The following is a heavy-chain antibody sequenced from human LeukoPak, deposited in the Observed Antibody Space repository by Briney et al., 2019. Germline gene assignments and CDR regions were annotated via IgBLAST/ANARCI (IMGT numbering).Heavy chain of an antibody. CDR1: GGSFSGYY. J-gene: IGHJ5*02. D-gene: IGHD2-21*02. CDR2: INHSGST. CDR3: ARGGSGMVVTAISIGHSFDP. V-gene: IGHV4-34*01. Sequence: SETLSLTCAVYGGSFSGYYWSWIRQPPGKGLEWIGEINHSGSTNYNPSLKSRVTISVDTSKNQFSLELSSVTAADTAVYYCARGGSGMVVTAISIGHSFDPWGQGTLVTVSS.